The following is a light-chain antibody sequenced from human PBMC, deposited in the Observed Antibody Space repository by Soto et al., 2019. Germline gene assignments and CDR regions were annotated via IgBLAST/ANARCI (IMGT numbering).Light chain of an antibody. J-gene: IGKJ4*01. CDR3: HQRSNWPRT. Sequence: EIVLTQAPATLSLSPGERATLSCRASQSVSSYLAWYQQKPGQAPRRLIYDASNRATGIPARFSGSRSGTDFTLTISSLEPEDFAVYYCHQRSNWPRTFGGGTKVDIK. V-gene: IGKV3-11*01. CDR1: QSVSSY. CDR2: DAS.